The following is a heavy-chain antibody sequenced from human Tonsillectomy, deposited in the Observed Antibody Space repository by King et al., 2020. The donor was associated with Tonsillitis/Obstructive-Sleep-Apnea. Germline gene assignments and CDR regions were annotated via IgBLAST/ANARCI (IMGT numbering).Heavy chain of an antibody. Sequence: DVQLVESGGGLVKPGGSLRLSGAASGFTFSNAGMSWVRQAPGKGPEWVGLIKSKSKVETPNYTAPVGGRFTNSRDDPKNTLFLQMNSLKTEDTAVYYCATDWGSGTYYVRAFDVWGLGTMVTVSS. CDR2: IKSKSKVETP. D-gene: IGHD1-26*01. CDR1: GFTFSNAG. CDR3: ATDWGSGTYYVRAFDV. V-gene: IGHV3-15*01. J-gene: IGHJ3*01.